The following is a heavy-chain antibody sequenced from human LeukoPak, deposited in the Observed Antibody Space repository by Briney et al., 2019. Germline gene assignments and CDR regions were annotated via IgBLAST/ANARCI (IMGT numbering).Heavy chain of an antibody. Sequence: GASVKVSCKASGYTFTGSYIHWVRQAPGQGLGWMGRLSTNNGATNYAQKFQGRVTMTRDTSITTAYTELTRLTSDDTAVYYCARGGQPPGWGQGTLVTVSS. D-gene: IGHD5-12*01. J-gene: IGHJ4*02. CDR1: GYTFTGSY. CDR2: LSTNNGAT. CDR3: ARGGQPPG. V-gene: IGHV1-2*06.